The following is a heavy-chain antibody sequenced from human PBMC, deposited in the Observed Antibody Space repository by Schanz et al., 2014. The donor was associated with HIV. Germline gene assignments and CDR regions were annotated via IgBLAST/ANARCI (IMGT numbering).Heavy chain of an antibody. CDR2: INPNSGGA. Sequence: QVQLVQSGAEVKKPGASVKVSCKASGYTFTSYYMHWVRQAPGQGLEWMGWINPNSGGADSAQKFQGRVTMTRDTSISTAYLELSRLRSDDTAVYYCARGWRENSFDYWGQGTLVTVSS. D-gene: IGHD4-4*01. CDR3: ARGWRENSFDY. V-gene: IGHV1-2*02. CDR1: GYTFTSYY. J-gene: IGHJ4*02.